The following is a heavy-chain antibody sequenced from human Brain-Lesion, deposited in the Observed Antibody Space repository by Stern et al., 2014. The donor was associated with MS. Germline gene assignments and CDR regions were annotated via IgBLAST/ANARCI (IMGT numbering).Heavy chain of an antibody. V-gene: IGHV4-39*02. CDR3: ARGAGVFDS. J-gene: IGHJ4*02. Sequence: QVQLQESGPGLVKPSETLSLTCTVSGGSIGRSSYYWGWIRQPPGKGLEWIGNIFYTGSTFYDPSPKSRVPISLATSTNHFSLRLNSVTAADTAVYYCARGAGVFDSWGQGTLVTVSP. CDR2: IFYTGST. D-gene: IGHD6-19*01. CDR1: GGSIGRSSYY.